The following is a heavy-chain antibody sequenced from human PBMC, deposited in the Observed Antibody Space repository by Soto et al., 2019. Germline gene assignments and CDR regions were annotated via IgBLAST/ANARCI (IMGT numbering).Heavy chain of an antibody. V-gene: IGHV3-30-3*01. CDR3: ASGSYYDFWSGLKNYYYGMDV. Sequence: PGGSLRLSCAASGFTFSSYAMHWVRQAPGKGLEWVAVISYDGSNKYYADSVKGRFTISRDNSKNTLYLQMNSLRAEDTAVYYCASGSYYDFWSGLKNYYYGMDVWGQGTTVTVSS. D-gene: IGHD3-3*01. CDR2: ISYDGSNK. CDR1: GFTFSSYA. J-gene: IGHJ6*02.